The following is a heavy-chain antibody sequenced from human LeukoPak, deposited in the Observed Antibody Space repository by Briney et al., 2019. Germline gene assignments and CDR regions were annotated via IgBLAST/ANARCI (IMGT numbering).Heavy chain of an antibody. V-gene: IGHV3-74*01. CDR1: GFTFSNYW. CDR2: INSDGSST. Sequence: GGSLRLSCAASGFTFSNYWMPWVRQGSGKGLVWVSRINSDGSSTSYADSVKGRFTISRDNAKNTLYLQMNSLRAEDTAVYYCARDGYSFGHDFDYWGQGTLVTVSS. D-gene: IGHD5-18*01. CDR3: ARDGYSFGHDFDY. J-gene: IGHJ4*02.